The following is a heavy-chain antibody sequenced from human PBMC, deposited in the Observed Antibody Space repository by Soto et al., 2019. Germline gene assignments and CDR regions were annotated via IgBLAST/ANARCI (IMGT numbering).Heavy chain of an antibody. V-gene: IGHV1-69*17. Sequence: QVQLVQSGAEVKRPGSSVKVSCESSGDTFNSYVISWVRQAPGQGLEWMGGIIPIIGVTHYAQKFQGRVTISALSSTGTAYMELTNLRFEDTALYYCARETLGAKGADHWGQGTLVTVSS. D-gene: IGHD3-16*01. J-gene: IGHJ4*02. CDR2: IIPIIGVT. CDR1: GDTFNSYV. CDR3: ARETLGAKGADH.